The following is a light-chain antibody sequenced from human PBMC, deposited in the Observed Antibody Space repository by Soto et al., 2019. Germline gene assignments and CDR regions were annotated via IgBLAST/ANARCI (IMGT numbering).Light chain of an antibody. CDR3: SSYTTRSTVV. CDR1: SSDVGGYNY. Sequence: QSALTQPASVSGSPGQSITISCTGTSSDVGGYNYVSWFQQHPGKAPNLMIYDVYRRPSGVSYRFSGSKSGNTASLNISGLQAEDEADYYCSSYTTRSTVVFGGGTKLTVL. CDR2: DVY. J-gene: IGLJ2*01. V-gene: IGLV2-14*01.